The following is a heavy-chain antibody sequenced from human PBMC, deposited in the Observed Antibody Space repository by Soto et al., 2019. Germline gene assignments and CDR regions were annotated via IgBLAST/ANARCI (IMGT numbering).Heavy chain of an antibody. V-gene: IGHV4-59*01. J-gene: IGHJ4*02. Sequence: SETLSLTCTVSGGSISSYYWSWIRQPPGKGLEWIGYIYYSGSTNYTPSLKSRVTISVDTSKNQFSLKLSSVTAADTAVYSCARGVSGSYFDYWGQGTLVTVSS. CDR2: IYYSGST. CDR3: ARGVSGSYFDY. D-gene: IGHD3-10*01. CDR1: GGSISSYY.